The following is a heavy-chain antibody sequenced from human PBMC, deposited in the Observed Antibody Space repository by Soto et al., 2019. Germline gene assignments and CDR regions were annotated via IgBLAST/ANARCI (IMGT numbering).Heavy chain of an antibody. Sequence: QVQLVQSVAEVKKPGSSVKVSCKAPGGTFSRYAISWVRQAHGQGLEWMGGIIPIFGTAKYAQKFQGRVTITADESTSTGYMELSSMRSEDTAVYYCARSQGGSSSLDIFYYYYYGMDVWGQGTTVTVSS. J-gene: IGHJ6*02. D-gene: IGHD2-15*01. CDR3: ARSQGGSSSLDIFYYYYYGMDV. CDR2: IIPIFGTA. V-gene: IGHV1-69*01. CDR1: GGTFSRYA.